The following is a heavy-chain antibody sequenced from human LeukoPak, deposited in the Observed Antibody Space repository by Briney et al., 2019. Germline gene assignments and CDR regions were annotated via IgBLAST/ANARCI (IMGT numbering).Heavy chain of an antibody. D-gene: IGHD2-15*01. CDR1: GGSISSGDYY. CDR3: ARDDCSGGSCPDPHDAFDI. Sequence: PSQTLSLTCTVSGGSISSGDYYWSWIRQPPGKGLEWIGSIYHSGSTYYNPSLKSRVTISVDTSKNQFSLKLSSVTAADTAVYYCARDDCSGGSCPDPHDAFDIWGQGTMVTVSS. CDR2: IYHSGST. J-gene: IGHJ3*02. V-gene: IGHV4-39*07.